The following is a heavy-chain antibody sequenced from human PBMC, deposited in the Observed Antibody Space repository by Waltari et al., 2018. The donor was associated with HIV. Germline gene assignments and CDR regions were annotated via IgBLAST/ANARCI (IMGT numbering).Heavy chain of an antibody. V-gene: IGHV3-33*01. CDR3: ARGYSSSRWIPLYH. CDR2: FWSDGVEI. Sequence: QVQLVESGGGVVQPGTSLTLSCAVSGFTFSNFAIHWVRPSPAKGLEWLAVFWSDGVEISYADSVKGRFTISKDSSQKTLYLHLTSLRAEDTALYYCARGYSSSRWIPLYHWGRGTLVTVSS. D-gene: IGHD6-6*01. J-gene: IGHJ1*01. CDR1: GFTFSNFA.